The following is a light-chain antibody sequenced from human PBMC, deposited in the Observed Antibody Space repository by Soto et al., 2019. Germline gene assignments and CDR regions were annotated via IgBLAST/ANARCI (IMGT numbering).Light chain of an antibody. CDR1: QSVSSY. J-gene: IGKJ5*01. CDR2: GAS. CDR3: QGCSDWPLFT. V-gene: IGKV3-15*01. Sequence: EIVMTQSPATLSVPPGERVTLSCRASQSVSSYLAWYQHKPGQPPRLLIYGASTRATNIPARFSGSGSGTDFTLTISNLQPEDFAVSFCQGCSDWPLFTFGQGTRLEIK.